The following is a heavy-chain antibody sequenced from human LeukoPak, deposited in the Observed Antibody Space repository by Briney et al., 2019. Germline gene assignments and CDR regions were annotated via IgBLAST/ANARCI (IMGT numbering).Heavy chain of an antibody. V-gene: IGHV1-69*13. Sequence: ASVKVSCKASGGTFSSYAISWVRQAPGQGLEWMGGIIPILGTANYAQKFQGRVTITADESTSTAYMELSSLRSEDTAVYYCARDQGWGSNGAFDIWGQGTMVTVSS. J-gene: IGHJ3*02. CDR3: ARDQGWGSNGAFDI. D-gene: IGHD2-8*02. CDR1: GGTFSSYA. CDR2: IIPILGTA.